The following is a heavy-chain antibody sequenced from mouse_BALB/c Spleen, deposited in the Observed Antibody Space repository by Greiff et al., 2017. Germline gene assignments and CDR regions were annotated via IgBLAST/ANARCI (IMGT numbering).Heavy chain of an antibody. D-gene: IGHD2-1*01. V-gene: IGHV5-6*02. CDR3: ARRNGNYEDYAMDY. J-gene: IGHJ4*01. CDR1: GFTFSSYG. Sequence: EVMLVESGGDLVKPGGSLKLSCAASGFTFSSYGMSWVRQTPDKRLEWVATISSGGSYTYYPDSVKGRFTISRDNAKNTLYLQMSSLKSEDTAMYYCARRNGNYEDYAMDYWGQGTSVTVSS. CDR2: ISSGGSYT.